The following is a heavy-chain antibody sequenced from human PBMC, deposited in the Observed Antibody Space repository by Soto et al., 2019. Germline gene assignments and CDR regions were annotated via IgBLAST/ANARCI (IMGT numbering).Heavy chain of an antibody. J-gene: IGHJ5*02. Sequence: SETLSLTCTVSGASISGFYWSWIRKSAGKGLEWIGRIYATGTTDYNPSLKSRVMMSVGTSKKQFSLKLRSVTAADTAVYYCVRDGTKTLRDWFDP. D-gene: IGHD1-1*01. CDR1: GASISGFY. CDR3: VRDGTKTLRDWFDP. V-gene: IGHV4-4*07. CDR2: IYATGTT.